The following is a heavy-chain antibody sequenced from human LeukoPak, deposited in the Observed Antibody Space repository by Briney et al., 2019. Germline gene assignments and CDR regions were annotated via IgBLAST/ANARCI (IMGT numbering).Heavy chain of an antibody. CDR1: GFTFSESW. CDR3: AKGKRYPDY. Sequence: GGSLRLSCVVSGFTFSESWMSWVRQAPGKGLGWVTSLNLDGSDKYYVDSVKGRFTISRDNAKNSLYLQMDSLRVEDTAVYYCAKGKRYPDYWGQGTLVTVSS. CDR2: LNLDGSDK. V-gene: IGHV3-7*03. D-gene: IGHD1-1*01. J-gene: IGHJ4*02.